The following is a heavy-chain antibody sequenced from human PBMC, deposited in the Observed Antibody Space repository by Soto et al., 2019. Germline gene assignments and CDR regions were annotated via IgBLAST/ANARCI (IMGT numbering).Heavy chain of an antibody. V-gene: IGHV1-69*13. CDR2: IIPIFGTA. J-gene: IGHJ4*02. D-gene: IGHD3-22*01. CDR1: GGTFSSYA. Sequence: GASVKVSCKASGGTFSSYAISWVRQAPGQGLEWMGGIIPIFGTANYAQKFQGRVTITADESTSTAYMELSSLRSEDTAVYYCARDYKGTYYYDSSGYFFWGQGTLVTVSS. CDR3: ARDYKGTYYYDSSGYFF.